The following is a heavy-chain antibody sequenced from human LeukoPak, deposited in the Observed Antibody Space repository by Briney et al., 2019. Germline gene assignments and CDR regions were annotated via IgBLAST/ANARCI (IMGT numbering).Heavy chain of an antibody. J-gene: IGHJ4*02. V-gene: IGHV3-21*01. CDR1: GFTFSSYS. Sequence: GGSLRLSCAASGFTFSSYSMNWVRQAPGKGLEWVSSISSSSSYIYYADSVKGRFTISRDNAKKSLYLQMNSLRAEDTAVYYCARDLKRYSGSLGDWGQGTLVTVSS. CDR3: ARDLKRYSGSLGD. CDR2: ISSSSSYI. D-gene: IGHD1-26*01.